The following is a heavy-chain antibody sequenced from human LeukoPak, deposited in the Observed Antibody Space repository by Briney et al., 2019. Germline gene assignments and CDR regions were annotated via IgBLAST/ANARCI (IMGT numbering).Heavy chain of an antibody. V-gene: IGHV1-8*03. CDR1: GYTFTSYY. J-gene: IGHJ4*02. Sequence: VASVKVSCKVSGYTFTSYYINWVRQATGQGLEWMGWINPNSGNTGYAQNFQGRVTITRNTSISTAYMELSSLRSEDTAVYYCARGGYSSSWYFSSYFDYWGQGTLVTVSS. CDR3: ARGGYSSSWYFSSYFDY. CDR2: INPNSGNT. D-gene: IGHD6-13*01.